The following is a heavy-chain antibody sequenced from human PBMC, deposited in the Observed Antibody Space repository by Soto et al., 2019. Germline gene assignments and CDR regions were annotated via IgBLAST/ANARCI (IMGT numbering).Heavy chain of an antibody. J-gene: IGHJ4*02. CDR2: ISASSTST. CDR1: GFTFSSYA. CDR3: VKFGAPRDFDY. D-gene: IGHD3-16*01. Sequence: GGSLRLSCAASGFTFSSYAMSWVRQAPGKGLEWVSAISASSTSTYYADSVQGRFTISRDNSKNTLYLQMSSLRAEDTALYYGVKFGAPRDFDYWGQGTPVTV. V-gene: IGHV3-23*01.